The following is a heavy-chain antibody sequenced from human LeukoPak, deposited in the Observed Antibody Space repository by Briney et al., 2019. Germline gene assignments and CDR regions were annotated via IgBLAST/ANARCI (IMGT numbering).Heavy chain of an antibody. Sequence: GGSLGLSCAASGFTFSDYYMSWIRQAPGKGLEWVAVISYDGSNKYYADSVKGRFTISRDNSKNTLYLQMNSLRAEDTAVYYCAKGVIFWYYFDYWGQGTLVTVSS. CDR3: AKGVIFWYYFDY. V-gene: IGHV3-30*18. D-gene: IGHD2-21*01. CDR1: GFTFSDYY. J-gene: IGHJ4*02. CDR2: ISYDGSNK.